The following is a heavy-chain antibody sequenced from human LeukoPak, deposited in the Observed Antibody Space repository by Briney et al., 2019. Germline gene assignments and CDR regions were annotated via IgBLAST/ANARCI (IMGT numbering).Heavy chain of an antibody. D-gene: IGHD3-10*01. V-gene: IGHV1-8*02. CDR2: MNPNSGNT. J-gene: IGHJ4*02. CDR1: GYTFTSYG. Sequence: ASVKVSCKASGYTFTSYGISWVRQAPGQGLEWMGWMNPNSGNTGYAQKFQGRVTMTRNTSISTAYMELSSLRSEDTAVYYCARIRSPRVLLSDYWGQGTLVTVSS. CDR3: ARIRSPRVLLSDY.